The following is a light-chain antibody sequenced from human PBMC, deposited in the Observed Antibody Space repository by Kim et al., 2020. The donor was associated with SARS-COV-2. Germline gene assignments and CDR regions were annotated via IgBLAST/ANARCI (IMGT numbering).Light chain of an antibody. Sequence: SPGERATLSCRASQTVSSSYLAWYQQKPGQAPRLLIYGASSRATGIPDRFSGSGSGTDFTLTISRLEPEDFAVYYCQQYGSSPYSFGQGTKLEI. CDR1: QTVSSSY. CDR2: GAS. J-gene: IGKJ2*03. V-gene: IGKV3-20*01. CDR3: QQYGSSPYS.